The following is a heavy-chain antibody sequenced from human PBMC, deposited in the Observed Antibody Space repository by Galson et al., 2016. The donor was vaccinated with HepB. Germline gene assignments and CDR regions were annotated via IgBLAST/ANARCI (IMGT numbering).Heavy chain of an antibody. Sequence: PALVKPTQTLTLTCTFSGFSLRSSGVGVGWIRQPPGKALEWLGIIYWDDDKRYSPSLTSRLTITKDTSKNQLVLTMTNMDPVDTATYYCAHRGTYGGSIDFDYWGQGTLVTVSA. CDR3: AHRGTYGGSIDFDY. J-gene: IGHJ4*02. V-gene: IGHV2-5*02. CDR2: IYWDDDK. CDR1: GFSLRSSGVG. D-gene: IGHD4-23*01.